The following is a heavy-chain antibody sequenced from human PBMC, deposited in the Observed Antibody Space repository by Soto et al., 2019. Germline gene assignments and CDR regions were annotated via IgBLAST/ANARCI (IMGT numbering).Heavy chain of an antibody. CDR1: GYTLTELS. D-gene: IGHD2-2*01. Sequence: GASVKVSCKVSGYTLTELSMHWVRQAPGKGLEWMGGYDPEDGETIYAQKFQGRVTMTEDTSTDTAYMELRSLRSEDTAVYYCATDSGMLVVRVARQWGFDPWGQGTLVTVSS. CDR3: ATDSGMLVVRVARQWGFDP. J-gene: IGHJ5*02. V-gene: IGHV1-24*01. CDR2: YDPEDGET.